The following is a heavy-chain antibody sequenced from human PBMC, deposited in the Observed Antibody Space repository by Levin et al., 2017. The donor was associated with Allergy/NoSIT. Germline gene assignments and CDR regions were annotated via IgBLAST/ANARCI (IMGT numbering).Heavy chain of an antibody. V-gene: IGHV4-61*03. J-gene: IGHJ4*02. D-gene: IGHD3-10*01. CDR1: GGSVSSTNYY. CDR3: ARGKSSHSGIFDF. CDR2: ISYSGST. Sequence: SQTLSLTYTVSGGSVSSTNYYWNWVRQPPGKGLEWIGYISYSGSTAYSPALKSRITISVDTSKDDFSLKVISVTAADTAVYYCARGKSSHSGIFDFWGQGTLVTVSS.